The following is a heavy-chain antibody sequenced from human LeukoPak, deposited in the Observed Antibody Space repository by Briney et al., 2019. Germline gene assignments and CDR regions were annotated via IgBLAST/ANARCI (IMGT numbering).Heavy chain of an antibody. CDR3: AKPQGPHIVVVTAIPPEYFQH. CDR2: ISGSGGST. J-gene: IGHJ1*01. Sequence: GGSLRLSCAASGFTSSSYAMSWVRQAPGKGLEWVSAISGSGGSTYYADSVKGRFTIPRDNSKNTLYLQMNSLRAEDTAVYYCAKPQGPHIVVVTAIPPEYFQHWGQGTLVTVSS. D-gene: IGHD2-21*02. CDR1: GFTSSSYA. V-gene: IGHV3-23*01.